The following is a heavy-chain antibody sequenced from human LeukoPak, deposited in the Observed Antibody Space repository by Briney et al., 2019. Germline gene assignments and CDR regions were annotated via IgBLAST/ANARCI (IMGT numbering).Heavy chain of an antibody. D-gene: IGHD3-3*01. V-gene: IGHV1-8*03. CDR1: GYTFTSYD. CDR3: ARGVTSYYYYYMDV. CDR2: MNPNSGNT. J-gene: IGHJ6*03. Sequence: ASVKVSCKASGYTFTSYDINWVRQAPGQGLEWMGWMNPNSGNTGYAQKFQGRVTITRNTSISTAYMELSSLRSEDTAVYYCARGVTSYYYYYMDVWAKGPRSPSP.